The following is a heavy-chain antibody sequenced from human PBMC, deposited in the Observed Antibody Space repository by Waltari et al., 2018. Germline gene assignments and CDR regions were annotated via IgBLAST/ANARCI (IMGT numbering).Heavy chain of an antibody. Sequence: EVQLVQSGAEVKKPGESLKNSCKDSGHSFTSDWIAWVRRMPGKGLEWMGIIYPGDSDTRYSPSVQGQGTISADKSISTAYLQWSSLKASDTAMYYCARRRNYPGGAMDVWGRGTTVTVSS. CDR2: IYPGDSDT. V-gene: IGHV5-51*01. J-gene: IGHJ6*02. CDR3: ARRRNYPGGAMDV. D-gene: IGHD4-4*01. CDR1: GHSFTSDW.